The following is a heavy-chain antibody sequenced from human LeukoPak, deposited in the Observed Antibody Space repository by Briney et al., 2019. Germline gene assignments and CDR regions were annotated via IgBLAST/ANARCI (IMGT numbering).Heavy chain of an antibody. D-gene: IGHD3-9*01. CDR2: IYYSGTT. V-gene: IGHV4-30-4*01. CDR3: ARRGTYDIDAFDI. CDR1: GGSISSGRYY. J-gene: IGHJ3*02. Sequence: SETLSLTCTVSGGSISSGRYYWSWIRQPPGKGLEWIGYIYYSGTTYHNPSLKSRLTISVDTSKNQFSLKSSSVTAADTAVYYCARRGTYDIDAFDIWGQGTMVTVSS.